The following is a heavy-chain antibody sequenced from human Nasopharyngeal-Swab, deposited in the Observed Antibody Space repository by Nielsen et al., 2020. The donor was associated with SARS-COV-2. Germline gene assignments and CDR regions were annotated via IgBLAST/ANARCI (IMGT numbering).Heavy chain of an antibody. CDR1: GFTFSDYY. J-gene: IGHJ4*02. CDR3: ARAGGGYSYADY. CDR2: ISSSGSTI. D-gene: IGHD5-18*01. V-gene: IGHV3-11*01. Sequence: LSLTCAASGFTFSDYYMSWIRQAPGKGLEWVSYISSSGSTIYYADSVKGRFTISRDNAKKSLYLQMNSLRAEDTVVYYYARAGGGYSYADYWGQGTLVTVSS.